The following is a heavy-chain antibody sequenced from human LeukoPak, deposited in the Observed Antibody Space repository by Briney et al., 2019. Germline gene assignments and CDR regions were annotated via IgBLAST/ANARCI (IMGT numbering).Heavy chain of an antibody. CDR1: GLTFSSYG. D-gene: IGHD1-26*01. CDR3: ATEGRGLYYYGMDV. Sequence: GGSLRLSCAASGLTFSSYGMHWVRQAPGKGLEWVAVTSSDGSSKYYADSVKGRFTLSRDNSKNTLSLQMNSLRGEDTAVYYCATEGRGLYYYGMDVWGQGTTVTVSS. J-gene: IGHJ6*02. V-gene: IGHV3-30*03. CDR2: TSSDGSSK.